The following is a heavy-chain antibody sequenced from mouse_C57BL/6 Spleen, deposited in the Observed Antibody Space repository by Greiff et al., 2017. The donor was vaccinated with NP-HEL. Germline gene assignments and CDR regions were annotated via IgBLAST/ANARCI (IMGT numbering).Heavy chain of an antibody. Sequence: QVQLQQSGAELVRPGTSVKLSCKASGYTFPSYWMHWVMQRPGQGLEWLGVIDPSDSYTNYNQKFKGKATLTVDTSSSTAYMQLSSLTSEDSAVYDCARGNGSSYVEAMDYWGQGTSVTVSS. CDR2: IDPSDSYT. D-gene: IGHD1-1*01. J-gene: IGHJ4*01. V-gene: IGHV1-59*01. CDR1: GYTFPSYW. CDR3: ARGNGSSYVEAMDY.